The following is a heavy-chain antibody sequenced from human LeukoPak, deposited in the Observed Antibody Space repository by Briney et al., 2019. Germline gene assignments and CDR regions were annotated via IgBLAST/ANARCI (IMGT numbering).Heavy chain of an antibody. J-gene: IGHJ4*02. CDR1: GFTFSGFG. CDR3: AKDLVSAAAGDY. Sequence: GGSLRLSCAASGFTFSGFGIHWVRQAPGKGLEWVSAISGSGGSTYYADSVKGRFTISRDNSKNTLYLQMNSLRAEDTAVYYCAKDLVSAAAGDYWGQGTLVTVSS. V-gene: IGHV3-23*01. D-gene: IGHD6-13*01. CDR2: ISGSGGST.